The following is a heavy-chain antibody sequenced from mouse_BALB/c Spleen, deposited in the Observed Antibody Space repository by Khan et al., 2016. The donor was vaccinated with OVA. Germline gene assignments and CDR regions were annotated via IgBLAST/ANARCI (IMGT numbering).Heavy chain of an antibody. CDR2: IYPGNSDT. D-gene: IGHD1-3*01. Sequence: EVQLQQSGTVLARPGASVKMSCKASGYSFTSYLIHWVKQRPGQGLEWIGDIYPGNSDTTYNQKFKDKAKLTAGTSANTAYMELSSLTNEDAAVYYCAREGYSSFAYWGQGTLVTVSA. V-gene: IGHV1-5*01. CDR1: GYSFTSYL. J-gene: IGHJ3*01. CDR3: AREGYSSFAY.